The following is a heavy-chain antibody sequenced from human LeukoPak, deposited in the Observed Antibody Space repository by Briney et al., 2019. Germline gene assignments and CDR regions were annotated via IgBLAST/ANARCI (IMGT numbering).Heavy chain of an antibody. CDR3: ARDRRTMNYYGSGSYYNVVWFDP. CDR2: TSAYNGNT. V-gene: IGHV1-18*01. J-gene: IGHJ5*02. D-gene: IGHD3-10*01. Sequence: ASVKVSCKASGYTFTSYGISWVRQAPGQGLEWMGWTSAYNGNTNYAQKLQGRVTMTTDTSTSTAYMELRSLRSDDTAVYYCARDRRTMNYYGSGSYYNVVWFDPWGQGTLVTVSS. CDR1: GYTFTSYG.